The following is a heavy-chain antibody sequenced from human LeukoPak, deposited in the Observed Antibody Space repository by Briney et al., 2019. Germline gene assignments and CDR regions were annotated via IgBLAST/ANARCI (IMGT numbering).Heavy chain of an antibody. CDR2: ISSNGGST. CDR1: GFTFSSYA. Sequence: GGSLRLSCSASGFTFSSYAMHWVRQAPGKGLEYVSAISSNGGSTYYADSVKGRFAISRDNSKNTLYLQMSSLRAEDTAVYYCVKDQSSWRDHPFDYWGQGTLVTVSS. D-gene: IGHD6-13*01. CDR3: VKDQSSWRDHPFDY. V-gene: IGHV3-64D*06. J-gene: IGHJ4*02.